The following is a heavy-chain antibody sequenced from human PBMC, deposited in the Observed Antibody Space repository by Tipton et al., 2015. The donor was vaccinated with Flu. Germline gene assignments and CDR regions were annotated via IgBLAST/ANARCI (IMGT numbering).Heavy chain of an antibody. J-gene: IGHJ4*02. CDR1: GGSISSSSYY. Sequence: TLSLTCTVSGGSISSSSYYWGWIRQPPGKGLEWIGSIYHSGSTYYNPSLKSRVAISVDTAKNQFSLELSSVTAADSAVYYCARVNRGFFDYWGQGTLVTVSS. V-gene: IGHV4-39*07. D-gene: IGHD1/OR15-1a*01. CDR3: ARVNRGFFDY. CDR2: IYHSGST.